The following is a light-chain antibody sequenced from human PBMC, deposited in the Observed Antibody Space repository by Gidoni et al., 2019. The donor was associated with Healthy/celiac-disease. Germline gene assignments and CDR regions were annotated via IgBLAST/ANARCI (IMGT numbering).Light chain of an antibody. CDR1: QSVSRN. CDR2: GAS. V-gene: IGKV3-15*01. Sequence: EIGMTQSPATLSVSPGERATLSCRASQSVSRNLAWYQQKPGQAPRLLIYGASTRATGIPARFSGSGSGTEFTLTISSLQSEDFAVYYCQQYNNWPPLTFGGXTKVEIK. CDR3: QQYNNWPPLT. J-gene: IGKJ4*01.